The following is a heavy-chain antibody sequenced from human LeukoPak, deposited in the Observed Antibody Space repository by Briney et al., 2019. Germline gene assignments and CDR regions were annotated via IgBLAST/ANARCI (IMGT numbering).Heavy chain of an antibody. D-gene: IGHD5-24*01. V-gene: IGHV1-46*01. CDR3: AREGTDGYNQHTYFDY. CDR1: GYTFTSYY. CDR2: INPSGGST. J-gene: IGHJ4*02. Sequence: ASVKVSCKASGYTFTSYYMHWVRQAPGQGLEWMGIINPSGGSTSYAQKSQGRVTMTRDTSTSTVYMELSSLRSEDTAVYYCAREGTDGYNQHTYFDYWGQGTLVTVSS.